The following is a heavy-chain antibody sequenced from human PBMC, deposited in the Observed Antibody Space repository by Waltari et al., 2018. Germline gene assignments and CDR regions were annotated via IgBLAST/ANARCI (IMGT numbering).Heavy chain of an antibody. CDR3: ISGLDYATPM. D-gene: IGHD5-12*01. Sequence: QVQLQQCGAGLLKPSETLSLTCGVRGGSFSSYYWSWIRQSPGKGLEWIGEINHAGNIHYNPSFKSRVTMSIDTARNQFSLEVKSVIAADTAVYARISGLDYATPMWGLGTVVTVSS. CDR1: GGSFSSYY. CDR2: INHAGNI. V-gene: IGHV4-34*01. J-gene: IGHJ3*01.